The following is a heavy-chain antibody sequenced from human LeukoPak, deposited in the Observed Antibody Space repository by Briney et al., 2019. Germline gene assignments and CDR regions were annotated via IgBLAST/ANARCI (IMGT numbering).Heavy chain of an antibody. V-gene: IGHV4-39*07. J-gene: IGHJ4*02. CDR1: GGSISSSNYY. CDR2: IYYSGAT. CDR3: ATLGNGRTFDN. Sequence: SETLSLTCTVSGGSISSSNYYWGCIRQPPGKGLEWIVSIYYSGATFYNPSLKSRVTISVDTSKNQFSLKLSSVTAADTAVYYCATLGNGRTFDNWGQGALVTVSS. D-gene: IGHD1-26*01.